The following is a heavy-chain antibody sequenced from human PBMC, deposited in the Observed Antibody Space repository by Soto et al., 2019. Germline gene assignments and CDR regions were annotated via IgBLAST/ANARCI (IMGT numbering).Heavy chain of an antibody. CDR1: GGSISSGGYY. D-gene: IGHD2-15*01. CDR2: IYYSGST. V-gene: IGHV4-31*03. CDR3: ARDSPVVVGAATKRYYYYGMDV. Sequence: SETLSLTCTVSGGSISSGGYYWSWIRQHPGKGLEWIGYIYYSGSTYYNPSLKSRVTISVDTSKNQFSLKLSSVTAADTAVYYCARDSPVVVGAATKRYYYYGMDVWGQGTTVTVSS. J-gene: IGHJ6*02.